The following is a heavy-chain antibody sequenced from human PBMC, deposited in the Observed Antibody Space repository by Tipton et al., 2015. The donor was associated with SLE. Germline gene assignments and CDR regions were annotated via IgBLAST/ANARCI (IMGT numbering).Heavy chain of an antibody. J-gene: IGHJ4*02. CDR1: GFTFGDYA. D-gene: IGHD3-3*01. Sequence: SLRLSCTASGFTFGDYAMSWVRQAPGKGLEWVGFIRSEAYGGTTEYAASVKGRFTISRDDSKSIAYLQMNSLKTEDTAVYYCTRAVVAIFGVVRYYFDYWGQGTLVTVSS. CDR2: IRSEAYGGTT. V-gene: IGHV3-49*04. CDR3: TRAVVAIFGVVRYYFDY.